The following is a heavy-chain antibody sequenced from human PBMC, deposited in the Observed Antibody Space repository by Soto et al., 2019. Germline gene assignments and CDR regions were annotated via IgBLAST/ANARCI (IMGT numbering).Heavy chain of an antibody. CDR1: GFTFSSYD. Sequence: GGSLRLSCAASGFTFSSYDMHWVRQATGKGLEWVSAIGTAGDTYYPGSVKGRFTISRENAKNSLYLQMNSLRAEDTAVYYCARVRAAMALDDDAFDIWGQGTMVTVSS. D-gene: IGHD5-18*01. J-gene: IGHJ3*02. CDR3: ARVRAAMALDDDAFDI. CDR2: IGTAGDT. V-gene: IGHV3-13*01.